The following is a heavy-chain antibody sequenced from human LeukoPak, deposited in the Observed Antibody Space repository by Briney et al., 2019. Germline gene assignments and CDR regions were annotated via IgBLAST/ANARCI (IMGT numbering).Heavy chain of an antibody. V-gene: IGHV4-61*02. CDR1: GGSISSGSYY. CDR2: IYTSGST. CDR3: ARAPVVLWFGEEGDWFDP. D-gene: IGHD3-10*01. Sequence: PSETLSLTCTVSGGSISSGSYYWSWIRQPAGKGLEWIGRIYTSGSTNYNPSLKSRVTISVDTSKNQFSLKLSSVTAADTAVYYCARAPVVLWFGEEGDWFDPWGQGTLVTVSS. J-gene: IGHJ5*02.